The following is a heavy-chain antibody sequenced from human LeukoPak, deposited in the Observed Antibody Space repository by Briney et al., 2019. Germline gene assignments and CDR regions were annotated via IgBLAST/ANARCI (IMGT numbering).Heavy chain of an antibody. Sequence: GSLRLSCAASGFTFSSYAMSWVRQSPGKGLEWIGYIYYSGSTNYNPSLKSRVTISVDTSKNQFSLKLSAVTAADTAVYYCARHEFDSGSLPYFDYWGQGILVTVSS. CDR2: IYYSGST. J-gene: IGHJ4*02. CDR3: ARHEFDSGSLPYFDY. V-gene: IGHV4-59*08. D-gene: IGHD3-10*01. CDR1: GFTFSSYA.